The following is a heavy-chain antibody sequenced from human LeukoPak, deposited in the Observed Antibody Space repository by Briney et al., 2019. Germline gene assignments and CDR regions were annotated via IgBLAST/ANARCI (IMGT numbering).Heavy chain of an antibody. CDR2: ISSSSNYI. CDR1: GFSFSGYS. D-gene: IGHD3-16*01. J-gene: IGHJ6*02. CDR3: ARDPGGLLGYYGMDV. V-gene: IGHV3-21*01. Sequence: PGGSLRLSCAASGFSFSGYSMNWVRQAPGKGLEGVSLISSSSNYIYYADSVKGRFTISRDNAKNSLSLQMNSLRPEDTAVYYCARDPGGLLGYYGMDVWGQGTTVTVSS.